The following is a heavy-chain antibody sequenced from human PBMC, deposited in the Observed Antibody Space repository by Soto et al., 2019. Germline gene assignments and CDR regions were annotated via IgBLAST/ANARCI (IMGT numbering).Heavy chain of an antibody. CDR2: INPILSMS. D-gene: IGHD3-10*01. V-gene: IGHV1-69*02. CDR1: GDTFTFYS. J-gene: IGHJ4*02. CDR3: ASSYGSGYRAFDY. Sequence: QVQLVQSGAEVKKPGSSVRVSCKASGDTFTFYSINCVRQAPGLGLEWMARINPILSMSNYAQRFQGRVTMTADKSTSTAYMELSSLRSEDTAMYYCASSYGSGYRAFDYWGQGALVTVSS.